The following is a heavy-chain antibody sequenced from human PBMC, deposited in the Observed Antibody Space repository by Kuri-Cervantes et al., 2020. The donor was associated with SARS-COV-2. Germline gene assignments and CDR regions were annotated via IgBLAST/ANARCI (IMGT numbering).Heavy chain of an antibody. J-gene: IGHJ3*02. V-gene: IGHV4-59*12. CDR1: GGSISSYY. CDR2: IYYSGDT. D-gene: IGHD1-1*01. Sequence: ESLKISCTVPGGSISSYYWSWIRQPPGKGLEWIGYIYYSGDTYYNPSLKSRVSISAQTSQNQFSLRLTSVTAADTAVYYCASRDADNISSDAFDIWGQGTMVTVSS. CDR3: ASRDADNISSDAFDI.